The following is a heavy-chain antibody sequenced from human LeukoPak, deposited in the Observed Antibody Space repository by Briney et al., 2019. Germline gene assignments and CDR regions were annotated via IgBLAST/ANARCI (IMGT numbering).Heavy chain of an antibody. Sequence: SETLSLTCAASGGTISSSNWWAWVRPPPGRGLEWIGDIHHTGNTNYNPSLQSRVTISVDTSKNTFSLKLSTVSAADTAVYYCAAEAYCDRSGSHFDYWGQGTLVTVSS. CDR1: GGTISSSNW. V-gene: IGHV4-4*02. CDR3: AAEAYCDRSGSHFDY. D-gene: IGHD3-22*01. CDR2: IHHTGNT. J-gene: IGHJ4*02.